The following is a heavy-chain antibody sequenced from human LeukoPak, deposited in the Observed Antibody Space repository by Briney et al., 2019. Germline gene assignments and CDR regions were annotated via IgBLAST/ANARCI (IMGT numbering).Heavy chain of an antibody. J-gene: IGHJ4*02. D-gene: IGHD5-24*01. Sequence: GGSLRLSCAASGFTFGSYWMTWVGQAPGKGLDGVANMKHDEIEQYYVDSVTGRFTISRDNTRNSLYLQMNSLRAEDTAVYDCAREGREGYNYPALDFWGQGILVTVSS. CDR2: MKHDEIEQ. V-gene: IGHV3-7*05. CDR3: AREGREGYNYPALDF. CDR1: GFTFGSYW.